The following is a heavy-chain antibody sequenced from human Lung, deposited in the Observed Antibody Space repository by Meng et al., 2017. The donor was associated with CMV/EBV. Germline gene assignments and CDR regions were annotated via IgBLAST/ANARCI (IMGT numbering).Heavy chain of an antibody. CDR2: ISGSGGNT. J-gene: IGHJ4*02. Sequence: ESLKISCAASGFTFSSYAMSWVRQAPGKGLEWVSAISGSGGNTYYADSVKGRFTISRDNAKNTLYLQMNSLRAEDTAVYYCAKVPVPAALYYFDYWGQGXLVTVSS. CDR1: GFTFSSYA. CDR3: AKVPVPAALYYFDY. D-gene: IGHD2-2*01. V-gene: IGHV3-23*01.